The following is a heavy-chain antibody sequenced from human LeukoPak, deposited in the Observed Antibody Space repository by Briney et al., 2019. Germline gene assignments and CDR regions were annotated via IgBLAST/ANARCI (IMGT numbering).Heavy chain of an antibody. V-gene: IGHV4-34*01. D-gene: IGHD5-18*01. CDR2: INHSGSA. CDR1: GGSFSGYC. Sequence: KPSETLSLTCAVYGGSFSGYCWSWIRQPPGKGLEWMGKINHSGSANYNPSLKSRVTISVDTCKNQYSLKLSSVTAADTAVYYFARHRGRRYSYGRGAFDYWGKGTLVTVSS. CDR3: ARHRGRRYSYGRGAFDY. J-gene: IGHJ4*02.